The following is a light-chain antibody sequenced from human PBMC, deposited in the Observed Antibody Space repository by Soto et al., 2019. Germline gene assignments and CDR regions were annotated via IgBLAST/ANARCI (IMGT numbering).Light chain of an antibody. CDR2: VAS. J-gene: IGKJ2*01. Sequence: DIVMTQSPLSLSVTPGEPASISCRSSQSLLHSNGYTYLDWYLQKPGLSPQLLIYVASSRASGVPDRFSASGSGTDFTLTISRVEAEDVGVYYCMQALQTPVHFGQGTKLEI. V-gene: IGKV2-28*01. CDR3: MQALQTPVH. CDR1: QSLLHSNGYTY.